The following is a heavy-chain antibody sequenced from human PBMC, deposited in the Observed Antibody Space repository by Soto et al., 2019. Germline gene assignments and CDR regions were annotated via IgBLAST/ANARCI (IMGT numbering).Heavy chain of an antibody. V-gene: IGHV4-31*11. CDR1: GGSITSGAYY. D-gene: IGHD3-22*01. Sequence: QVQLQESGPGLVKPSQTLSLTCAVSGGSITSGAYYWTWIRQHPGKGLEWIAYIHYSGRTYYNPSLKSRGTISLDTSNNQFSLKLSSVTAADTAVYYCARYYFDSSGYSNWFDPWGQGTLVTVSS. CDR2: IHYSGRT. CDR3: ARYYFDSSGYSNWFDP. J-gene: IGHJ5*02.